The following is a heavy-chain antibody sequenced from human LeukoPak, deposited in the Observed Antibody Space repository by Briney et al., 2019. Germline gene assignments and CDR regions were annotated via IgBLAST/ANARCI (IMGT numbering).Heavy chain of an antibody. Sequence: SETLSLTCTVSGGSISSGGTYYWSWIRQPAGKGLEWIGRIYTSGSTNYNPSLKSRVTMSVDTSRNQFSLKLSSVTAADTAVYYCARVDGSYYYDYWGQGTLVTVSS. J-gene: IGHJ4*02. V-gene: IGHV4-61*02. CDR2: IYTSGST. D-gene: IGHD1-26*01. CDR1: GGSISSGGTYY. CDR3: ARVDGSYYYDY.